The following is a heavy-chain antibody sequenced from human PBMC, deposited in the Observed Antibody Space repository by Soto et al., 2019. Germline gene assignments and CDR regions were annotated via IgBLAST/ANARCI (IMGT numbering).Heavy chain of an antibody. J-gene: IGHJ4*02. D-gene: IGHD3-16*01. Sequence: EVQLLESGGGLVQPGGSLRLSCAASGFTFSSDAMSWVRQAPGKGLEWVSAISGSGGSTYYEDSVQGRFTISRDNSKNTLCLQMNSLRDEDTAVYYCAKAAKRGPGSFGSWGQGALVTVSS. CDR2: ISGSGGST. CDR3: AKAAKRGPGSFGS. CDR1: GFTFSSDA. V-gene: IGHV3-23*01.